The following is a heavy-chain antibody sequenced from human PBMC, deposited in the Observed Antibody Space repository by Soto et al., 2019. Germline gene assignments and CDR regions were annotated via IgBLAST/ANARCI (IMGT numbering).Heavy chain of an antibody. J-gene: IGHJ4*02. Sequence: SETLSLTCTVSGGSISSYYWSWIRQPPGKGLEWIGYIYYSGSTNYNPSLKSRVTISVDTSKNQFSLKLSSVTAADAAVYYCAREYDYVWGSYRTYYFDYWGQGTLVTVSS. D-gene: IGHD3-16*02. V-gene: IGHV4-59*01. CDR1: GGSISSYY. CDR3: AREYDYVWGSYRTYYFDY. CDR2: IYYSGST.